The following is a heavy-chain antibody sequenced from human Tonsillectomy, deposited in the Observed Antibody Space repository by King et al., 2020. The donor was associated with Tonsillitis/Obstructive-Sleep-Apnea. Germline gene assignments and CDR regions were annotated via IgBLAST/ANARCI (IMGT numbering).Heavy chain of an antibody. D-gene: IGHD3-22*01. CDR1: GFTFSSYG. CDR2: ISYDGSNK. Sequence: VQLVESGGGVVQPGRSLRLSCAASGFTFSSYGMHWVRQAPGKGLEWVAVISYDGSNKYYADSVKGRFTISRDNSKNTLYLQMNSLRAEDTAVYYCALYYYDSSGYYSGGSSDAFDIGGQGTMVTVSS. J-gene: IGHJ3*02. V-gene: IGHV3-30*03. CDR3: ALYYYDSSGYYSGGSSDAFDI.